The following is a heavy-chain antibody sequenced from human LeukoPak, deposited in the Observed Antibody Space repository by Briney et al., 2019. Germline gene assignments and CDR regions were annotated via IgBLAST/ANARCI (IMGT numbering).Heavy chain of an antibody. Sequence: GASVKVSCKASGYTFTSYGISWVRQAPGQGLEWMGWISAYNANTKYAQKLQGRVTMTTDTSTSTAYMEQRSLRSDDTAVYYCARDSYSIVDTAMKYFDYWGQGTLVTVSS. CDR1: GYTFTSYG. V-gene: IGHV1-18*01. J-gene: IGHJ4*02. CDR3: ARDSYSIVDTAMKYFDY. CDR2: ISAYNANT. D-gene: IGHD5-18*01.